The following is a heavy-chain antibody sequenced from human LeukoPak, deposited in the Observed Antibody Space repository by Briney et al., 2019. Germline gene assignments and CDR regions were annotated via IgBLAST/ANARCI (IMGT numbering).Heavy chain of an antibody. CDR2: INPDGTYT. Sequence: GGSLRLSCADSEFTLSTYWVHWVRQAPGKGLEWVSRINPDGTYTTYADSVKGRFTISRDNAENTLYLQMDSLRVEDTAVYYCARDLHGSRDVWGKGTTVTVSS. CDR1: EFTLSTYW. V-gene: IGHV3-74*01. D-gene: IGHD3-10*01. J-gene: IGHJ6*04. CDR3: ARDLHGSRDV.